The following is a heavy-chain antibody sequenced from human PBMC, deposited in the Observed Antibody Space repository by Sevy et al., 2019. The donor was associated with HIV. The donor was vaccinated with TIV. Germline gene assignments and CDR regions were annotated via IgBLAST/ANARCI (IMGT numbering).Heavy chain of an antibody. J-gene: IGHJ6*02. CDR1: GYSFNMYG. V-gene: IGHV1-18*01. CDR3: ARHRPQGVVIIPGSGYHYGADF. Sequence: VSVKVSCKTSGYSFNMYGISWVRQAPGQGLEWMGWISAYTGDTDYRQMFRGRVTMTTDASTNTAYMELRRLTSDDTAVYYCARHRPQGVVIIPGSGYHYGADFWGQGTMVTVSS. CDR2: ISAYTGDT. D-gene: IGHD3-3*01.